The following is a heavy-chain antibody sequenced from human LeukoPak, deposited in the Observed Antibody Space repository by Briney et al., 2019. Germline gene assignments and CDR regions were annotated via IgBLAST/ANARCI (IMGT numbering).Heavy chain of an antibody. CDR2: IYHSGST. V-gene: IGHV4-38-2*02. D-gene: IGHD6-19*01. J-gene: IGHJ5*02. CDR3: ARSSSSGWGFRFDP. CDR1: GYSISSGYY. Sequence: SETLSLTCTVSGYSISSGYYWGWIRQPPGKGLEWIGSIYHSGSTYYNPSLKSRVTISVDTSKNQFSLKLSSVTAADTAVYYCARSSSSGWGFRFDPWGQGTLVTVSS.